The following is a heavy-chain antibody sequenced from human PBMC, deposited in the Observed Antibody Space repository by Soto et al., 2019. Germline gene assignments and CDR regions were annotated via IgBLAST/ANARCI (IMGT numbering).Heavy chain of an antibody. Sequence: QVQLVESGGGVVQPGRSLTLSCAVTGLTFNTYSMHWVRQSPGKGLEWVAAISYDGNVKHYADSVKGRFTIDRDNSENTLYLHLNSLRSEDSAVYYCAGSKGFYYALDVWGQGTTGTVSS. CDR1: GLTFNTYS. CDR2: ISYDGNVK. J-gene: IGHJ6*02. V-gene: IGHV3-30-3*01. CDR3: AGSKGFYYALDV.